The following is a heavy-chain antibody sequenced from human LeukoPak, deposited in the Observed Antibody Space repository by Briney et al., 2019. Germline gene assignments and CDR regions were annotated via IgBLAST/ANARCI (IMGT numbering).Heavy chain of an antibody. J-gene: IGHJ6*02. CDR3: ARGGTVRNCMDV. Sequence: SETLSLTCTVSGGSISSYYWSWIRQPSGKGLEWIGYIYYSGSTSYNPSLKSRVTISVDMSKNQFSLNLSSVTAADTAVYYCARGGTVRNCMDVWGQGTTVTVSS. CDR2: IYYSGST. CDR1: GGSISSYY. V-gene: IGHV4-59*01. D-gene: IGHD1-26*01.